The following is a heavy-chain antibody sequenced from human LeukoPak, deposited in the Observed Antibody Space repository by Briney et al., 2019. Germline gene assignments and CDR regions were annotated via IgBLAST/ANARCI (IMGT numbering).Heavy chain of an antibody. Sequence: PGGSLTLSCAASGFTVSSNYMSWVRQAPGKGLEWVSVIYSGGSTYYADSVKGRFTISRDNSKNTLYLQMDSLRAEDTAVYYCARVVATDSGPYSPPGAFDIWGQGTMVTVSS. CDR3: ARVVATDSGPYSPPGAFDI. D-gene: IGHD1-26*01. CDR2: IYSGGST. CDR1: GFTVSSNY. V-gene: IGHV3-53*01. J-gene: IGHJ3*02.